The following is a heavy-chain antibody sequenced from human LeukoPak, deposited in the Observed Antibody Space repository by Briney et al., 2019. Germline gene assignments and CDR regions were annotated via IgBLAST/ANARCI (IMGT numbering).Heavy chain of an antibody. CDR3: ARNKVFYDSSGYHGPHYYYYGMDV. V-gene: IGHV3-48*04. CDR1: GFTFSSYA. Sequence: GGSLRLSCAASGFTFSSYAMSWVRQAPGKGLEWVSYISSSSSTIYYADSVKGRFTISRDNAKNSLYLQMNSLRAEDTAVYYCARNKVFYDSSGYHGPHYYYYGMDVWGQGTTVTVSS. D-gene: IGHD3-22*01. J-gene: IGHJ6*02. CDR2: ISSSSSTI.